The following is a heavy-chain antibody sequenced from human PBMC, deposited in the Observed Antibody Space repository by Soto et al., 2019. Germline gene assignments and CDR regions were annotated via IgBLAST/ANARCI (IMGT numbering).Heavy chain of an antibody. CDR2: IWYDGSNK. D-gene: IGHD1-26*01. J-gene: IGHJ4*02. CDR1: GFTFSSYG. CDR3: ARDQVSRVGATHLDY. Sequence: VQLVESGGGVVQPGRSLRLSCAASGFTFSSYGMHWVRQAPGKGLEWVAVIWYDGSNKYYADSVKGRFTISRDNSKNTLYLQMNSLRAEDTAVYYCARDQVSRVGATHLDYWGQGTLVTVSS. V-gene: IGHV3-33*01.